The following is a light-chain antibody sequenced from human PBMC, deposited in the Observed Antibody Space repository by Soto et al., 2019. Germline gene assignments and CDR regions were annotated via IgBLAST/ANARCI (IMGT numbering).Light chain of an antibody. V-gene: IGKV3-11*01. CDR3: QQRSNWPPT. Sequence: EIVLTQSPATLSLSPGERATLSCRASQNINSYLAWYQRKPGQAPRLLVYDASNRATGIPARFSGSGSGTDFTLTISSLEPEDFAVYYCQQRSNWPPTFGLVTKLEIK. CDR1: QNINSY. J-gene: IGKJ2*01. CDR2: DAS.